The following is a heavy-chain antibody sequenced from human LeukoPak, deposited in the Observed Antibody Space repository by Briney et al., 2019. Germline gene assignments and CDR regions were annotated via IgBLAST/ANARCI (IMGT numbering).Heavy chain of an antibody. CDR2: IYHNGRT. J-gene: IGHJ4*02. CDR3: ARAFRESFFDY. V-gene: IGHV4-38-2*02. Sequence: SETLSLTCTVSGYSISSAFYWGWIRQPPGKGLEWIGTIYHNGRTYYNPSLKSRVTISLDTSKNQFSLDLTSVTAADTALYYCARAFRESFFDYWGQGTLVTVSS. CDR1: GYSISSAFY.